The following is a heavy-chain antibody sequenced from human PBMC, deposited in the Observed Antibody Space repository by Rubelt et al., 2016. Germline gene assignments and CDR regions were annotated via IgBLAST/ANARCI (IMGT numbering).Heavy chain of an antibody. J-gene: IGHJ4*02. CDR2: INAVDGNT. CDR3: AREYASLDY. CDR1: GYTFTRDA. D-gene: IGHD2-2*01. Sequence: QVQLVQSGSELKKPGASVKVSCKASGYTFTRDAMNWVRQAPGQRLEWMGWINAVDGNTKYSAKFQGRVTISRDTSANTAYMELSSLRSEDTAIYYCAREYASLDYWGQGTLVTVSS. V-gene: IGHV1-3*01.